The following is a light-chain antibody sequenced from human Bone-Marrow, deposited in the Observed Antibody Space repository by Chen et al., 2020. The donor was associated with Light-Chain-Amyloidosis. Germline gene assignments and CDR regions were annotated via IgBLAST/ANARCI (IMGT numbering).Light chain of an antibody. V-gene: IGLV3-21*02. Sequence: SYVLTQPSSVSVAPGQTATLACGGNNIGATSVPWYQQTPGQAPLLVVYDDSDRPSGIPERLSGSNSGNTATLTISRVEAGEEADYYCQVWDRSSDRPVFGGGTKLTVL. CDR2: DDS. CDR3: QVWDRSSDRPV. CDR1: NIGATS. J-gene: IGLJ3*02.